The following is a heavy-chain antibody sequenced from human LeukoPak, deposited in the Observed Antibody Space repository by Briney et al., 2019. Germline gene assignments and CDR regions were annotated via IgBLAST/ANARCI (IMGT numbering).Heavy chain of an antibody. Sequence: PGRSLRLSCAASGFTFSSYGMHWVRQAPGKGLEWVAVISYDGSNKYYADSVKGRFTISRDNSKNTLYLQMNSLRAEDTAVYYCARAQESYLSAYSSSWYGRVTNWFDPWGQGTLVTVSS. CDR1: GFTFSSYG. D-gene: IGHD6-13*01. CDR2: ISYDGSNK. CDR3: ARAQESYLSAYSSSWYGRVTNWFDP. V-gene: IGHV3-30*19. J-gene: IGHJ5*02.